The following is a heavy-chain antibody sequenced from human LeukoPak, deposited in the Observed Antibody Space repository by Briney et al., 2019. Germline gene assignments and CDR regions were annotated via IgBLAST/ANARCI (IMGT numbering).Heavy chain of an antibody. Sequence: GGSLRLSCAASGFTLSTIHVSWVRQAPGKGLEWVSIIYTGGSAQYAESVKGRFTISRDSSRNTVYLQMNSLRAEDTAVYYCVSGTIFGVTITDCWGQGTLVTVSS. CDR1: GFTLSTIH. V-gene: IGHV3-53*01. CDR2: IYTGGSA. J-gene: IGHJ4*02. CDR3: VSGTIFGVTITDC. D-gene: IGHD3-3*01.